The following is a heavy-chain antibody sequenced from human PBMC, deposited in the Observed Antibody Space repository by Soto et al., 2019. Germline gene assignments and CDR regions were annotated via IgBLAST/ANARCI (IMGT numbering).Heavy chain of an antibody. CDR2: ISWNGGNI. CDR1: GFIFDNSG. CDR3: VTAGGRDLIVEVPVYFDN. D-gene: IGHD2-21*01. V-gene: IGHV3-9*01. J-gene: IGHJ4*02. Sequence: EVQLVESGGGLVQPGRSLRLSCAASGFIFDNSGMHWVRQAPGKGLEWVSGISWNGGNIGYADSVRGRFSISRANANESPCRKMDSLRPGDTTFYYCVTAGGRDLIVEVPVYFDNWRQGTLVTVSS.